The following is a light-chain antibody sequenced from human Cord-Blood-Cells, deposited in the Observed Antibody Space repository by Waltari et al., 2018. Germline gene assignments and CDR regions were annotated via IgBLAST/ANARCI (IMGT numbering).Light chain of an antibody. CDR2: EEN. J-gene: IGLJ3*02. CDR3: QSYDSSNWV. V-gene: IGLV6-57*01. CDR1: SGSIASNY. Sequence: NFMLTQPHSVSESPGKTVTISCTRSSGSIASNYVQWDQQRPGSSPTTVIYEENQRPSGVPDRFSGSIDSSSNSASLTISGLKTEDEADYYCQSYDSSNWVFGGGTKLTVL.